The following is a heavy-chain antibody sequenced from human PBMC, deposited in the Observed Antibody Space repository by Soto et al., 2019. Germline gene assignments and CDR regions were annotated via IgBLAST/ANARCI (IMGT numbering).Heavy chain of an antibody. Sequence: SETLSLTCAVSGGSISSSNWWNWVRQPPGKGLEWIGEIHHSGSTNYNPSLKSRVTISVDKSKNQLSLKLSSATAADTAVYYCARVFTPNIAAAGTFDYWGQGTLVTVSS. D-gene: IGHD6-13*01. CDR3: ARVFTPNIAAAGTFDY. J-gene: IGHJ4*02. CDR2: IHHSGST. V-gene: IGHV4-4*02. CDR1: GGSISSSNW.